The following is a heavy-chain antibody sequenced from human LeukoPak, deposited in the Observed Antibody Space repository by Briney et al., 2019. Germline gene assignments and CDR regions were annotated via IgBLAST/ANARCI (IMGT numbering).Heavy chain of an antibody. J-gene: IGHJ6*02. CDR1: GFTFDDYA. V-gene: IGHV3-9*01. CDR2: ISWNSGSI. D-gene: IGHD3-9*01. Sequence: GGSLRLSCAASGFTFDDYAMHWVRQAPGKGLEWVSGISWNSGSIGYADSVKGRFTISRDNAKNSLYLQMNSLRAEDTALYYCAKDTTYYDILTGLPRDYYYGMDVWGQGTTVTVSS. CDR3: AKDTTYYDILTGLPRDYYYGMDV.